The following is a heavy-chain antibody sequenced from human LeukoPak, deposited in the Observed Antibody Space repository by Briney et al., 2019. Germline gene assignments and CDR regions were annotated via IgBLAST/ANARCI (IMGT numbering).Heavy chain of an antibody. CDR3: ARSYTDTSAFDI. CDR1: GHTFTSYD. Sequence: ASVKVSCKASGHTFTSYDINWVRQATGQGLEWMGWMNPNSGNTGYAQKFQGRITMTRNTSISTAYMELSSLRSEDTAVYYCARSYTDTSAFDIWGQGTMVTVSS. V-gene: IGHV1-8*01. J-gene: IGHJ3*02. D-gene: IGHD5-18*01. CDR2: MNPNSGNT.